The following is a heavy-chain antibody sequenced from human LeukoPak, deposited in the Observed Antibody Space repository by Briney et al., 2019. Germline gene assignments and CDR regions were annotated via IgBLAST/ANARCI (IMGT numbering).Heavy chain of an antibody. D-gene: IGHD2-2*01. CDR1: GGSFSGYY. CDR2: INHSGST. J-gene: IGHJ6*04. V-gene: IGHV4-34*01. Sequence: SETLSLTSAVYGGSFSGYYWSWIRQPPAEGLEWIGEINHSGSTTYNTSLKSRDTISVDTSKNQFSLKLSSVTAADTAVYYCAGGSVLEGIVVVPAAPANYYYYYGMDVWGKGTTVTVSS. CDR3: AGGSVLEGIVVVPAAPANYYYYYGMDV.